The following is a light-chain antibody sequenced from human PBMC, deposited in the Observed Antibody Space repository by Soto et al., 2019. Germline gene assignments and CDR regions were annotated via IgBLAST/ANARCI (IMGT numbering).Light chain of an antibody. CDR3: QQYNSDSSWT. V-gene: IGKV1-5*03. CDR1: QSISSW. Sequence: DIQMTQSPSTLSASVGDRVTITCRASQSISSWLAWYQQKPGKAPKLLIYKASSLESGVPSRFSGSGSGTEFTLTISSLQPDDYATYYGQQYNSDSSWTFGQGTKVEIK. CDR2: KAS. J-gene: IGKJ1*01.